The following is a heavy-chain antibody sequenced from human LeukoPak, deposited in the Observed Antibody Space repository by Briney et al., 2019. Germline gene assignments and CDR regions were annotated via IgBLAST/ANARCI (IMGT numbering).Heavy chain of an antibody. V-gene: IGHV4-59*08. J-gene: IGHJ4*02. CDR2: IYYSGTT. CDR3: ARQGGYCSGGSCYSKYYFDY. D-gene: IGHD2-15*01. Sequence: SETLSLTCTVSGGSISSYYWSWIRQPPGKGLEWIGYIYYSGTTNYNPFLKSRVTISVDTSKNQFSLKLSSVTAADTAVYYCARQGGYCSGGSCYSKYYFDYWGQGTLVTVSS. CDR1: GGSISSYY.